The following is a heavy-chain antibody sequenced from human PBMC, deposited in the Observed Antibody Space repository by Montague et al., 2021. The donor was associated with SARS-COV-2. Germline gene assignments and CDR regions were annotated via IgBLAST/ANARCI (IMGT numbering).Heavy chain of an antibody. Sequence: PALVKPTQTLTLTCTFSGFSLSTSGMCVSWIRQPPGKALEWLALIDWDDDKYYSTSLKTRLTISKDTSKNQVVLTMTNMDPVDTATYYCARSHYDILTGYYTAFDYWGQGTLVTVSS. V-gene: IGHV2-70*01. CDR3: ARSHYDILTGYYTAFDY. CDR2: IDWDDDK. CDR1: GFSLSTSGMC. D-gene: IGHD3-9*01. J-gene: IGHJ4*02.